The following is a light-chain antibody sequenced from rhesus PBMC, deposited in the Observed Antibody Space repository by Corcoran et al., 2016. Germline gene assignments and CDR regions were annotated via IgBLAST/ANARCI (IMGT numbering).Light chain of an antibody. CDR3: MQPLEFPRT. Sequence: DIVLTQTPLSLPVALGEPASISCRSSQSLLDSEDGIIYLEWYFQRPGQSPLLLLYAVSNRASGVPDRFSGWGSETDFTMEISKVEAEDVGVYYCMQPLEFPRTFGQGTKVEI. J-gene: IGKJ1*01. CDR2: AVS. V-gene: IGKV2-104*01. CDR1: QSLLDSEDGIIY.